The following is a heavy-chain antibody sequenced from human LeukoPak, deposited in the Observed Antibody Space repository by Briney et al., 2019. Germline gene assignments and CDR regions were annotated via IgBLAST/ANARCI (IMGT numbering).Heavy chain of an antibody. Sequence: ASVKVSCKVSGYTLTELSMRWVRQAPGKGLEWMGGFDPEDGETIYAQKFQGRVTMTEDTSTDTAYMELSSLRSEDTAVYYCATGTYSSSWSYYYYYYMDVWGKGTTVTVSS. CDR3: ATGTYSSSWSYYYYYYMDV. CDR2: FDPEDGET. V-gene: IGHV1-24*01. CDR1: GYTLTELS. J-gene: IGHJ6*03. D-gene: IGHD6-13*01.